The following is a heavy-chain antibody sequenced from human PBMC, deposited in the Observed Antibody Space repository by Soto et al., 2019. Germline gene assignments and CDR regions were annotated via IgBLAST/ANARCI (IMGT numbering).Heavy chain of an antibody. D-gene: IGHD2-21*02. Sequence: GGAPRLPLAASGIKLRNHGLSLGRPAPGEGREWVSSISGSGVSTYYAVSVKGRFTVSRDDSKNMLYLRMNSLRAEDTAVYYCAKDRLAYCGGDCSFDSWGQGTLVTVSS. CDR3: AKDRLAYCGGDCSFDS. CDR2: ISGSGVST. J-gene: IGHJ4*02. CDR1: GIKLRNHG. V-gene: IGHV3-23*01.